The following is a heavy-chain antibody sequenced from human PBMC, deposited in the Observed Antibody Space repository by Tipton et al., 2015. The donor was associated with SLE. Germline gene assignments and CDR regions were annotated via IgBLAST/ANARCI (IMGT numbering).Heavy chain of an antibody. CDR2: IYYSGST. Sequence: TLSLTCTVSGGSIISGDYYWSWIRQLPGKGLEWIGYIYYSGSTYYNPSLKSRVTISIDTSKRQFSLKLSSVTAADTAVYFCAREVWGGANFDSSGFAPYYYYLDVWGEGTTVTVSS. CDR3: AREVWGGANFDSSGFAPYYYYLDV. CDR1: GGSIISGDYY. D-gene: IGHD3-22*01. J-gene: IGHJ6*03. V-gene: IGHV4-31*03.